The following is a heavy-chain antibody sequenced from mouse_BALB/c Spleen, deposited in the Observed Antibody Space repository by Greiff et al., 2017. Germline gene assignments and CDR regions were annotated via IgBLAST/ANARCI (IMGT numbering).Heavy chain of an antibody. CDR3: ARSRGYDGDYYAMDY. J-gene: IGHJ4*01. CDR2: ISSGSSTI. V-gene: IGHV5-17*02. D-gene: IGHD2-2*01. Sequence: EVHLVESGGGLVQPGGSRKLSCAASGFTFSSFGMHWVRQAPEKGLEWVAYISSGSSTIYYADTVKGRFTISRDNPKNTLFLQMTSLRSEDTAMYYCARSRGYDGDYYAMDYWGQGTSVTVSS. CDR1: GFTFSSFG.